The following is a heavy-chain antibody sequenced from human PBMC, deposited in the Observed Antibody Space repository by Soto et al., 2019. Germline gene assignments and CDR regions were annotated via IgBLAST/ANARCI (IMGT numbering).Heavy chain of an antibody. CDR2: IYYSGST. J-gene: IGHJ6*02. CDR3: AGGGGSGSYRFFYYYGMDV. Sequence: QVQLQESGPGLVKPSQTLSLTCTVSGGSISSGGYYWSWIRQHPGKGLEWIGYIYYSGSTYYNPSLKSWVTISGDTSKDQFLLELSSGDAADKAVYYCAGGGGSGSYRFFYYYGMDVWGQGTTVTVSS. D-gene: IGHD1-26*01. V-gene: IGHV4-31*03. CDR1: GGSISSGGYY.